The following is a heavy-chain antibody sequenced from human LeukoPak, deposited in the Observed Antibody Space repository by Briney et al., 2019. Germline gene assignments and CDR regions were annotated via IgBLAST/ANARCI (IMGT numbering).Heavy chain of an antibody. J-gene: IGHJ4*02. V-gene: IGHV4-34*01. CDR1: GESSSGYY. Sequence: SETLSLTCAVYGESSSGYYWSWIRQPTGKGLEWIGEINHSGSTNYNPSLKSRVTISVDTSKNQFSLKLSSVTAADTAVYYCARAPPSTQEDYWGQGTLVTVSS. CDR2: INHSGST. CDR3: ARAPPSTQEDY.